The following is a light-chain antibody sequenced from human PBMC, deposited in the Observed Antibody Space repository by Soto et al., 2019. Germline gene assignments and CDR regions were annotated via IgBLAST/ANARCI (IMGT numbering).Light chain of an antibody. Sequence: QSALTQPPSASGTPGQRVTISCSGSRSNIGSNPVNWYQQLPGTAPKLLIDSNNQRPSGVPDRFSGSRSRTSASLAISGLQAEDEADYYCAAWDGSLYGRVFGTGTKVTVL. CDR1: RSNIGSNP. V-gene: IGLV1-44*01. CDR2: SNN. J-gene: IGLJ1*01. CDR3: AAWDGSLYGRV.